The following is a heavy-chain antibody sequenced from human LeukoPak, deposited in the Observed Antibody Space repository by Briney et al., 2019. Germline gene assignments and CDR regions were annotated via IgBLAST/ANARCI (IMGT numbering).Heavy chain of an antibody. D-gene: IGHD7-27*01. Sequence: GGSLRPSCAASGFTFSSYSMNWVRQAPGKGLEWVSSISSSSSYIYYADSVKGRFTISRDNAKNSLYLQMNSLRAEDTAVYYCARNWGIDYWGQGTLVTVSS. CDR1: GFTFSSYS. CDR3: ARNWGIDY. CDR2: ISSSSSYI. J-gene: IGHJ4*02. V-gene: IGHV3-21*01.